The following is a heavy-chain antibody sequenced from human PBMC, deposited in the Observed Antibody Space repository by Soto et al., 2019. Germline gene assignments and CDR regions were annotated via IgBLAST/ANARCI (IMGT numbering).Heavy chain of an antibody. CDR1: GGSISSGGYY. CDR2: IYYSGST. D-gene: IGHD6-13*01. CDR3: ARATSSSWYFPPCFDY. J-gene: IGHJ4*02. Sequence: SETLSLTCTVSGGSISSGGYYWSWIRQHPGKGLEWIGYIYYSGSTYYNPSLKSRVTISVDTSKNQFSLKLSSVTAADTAVYYCARATSSSWYFPPCFDYWGQGTLVTVSS. V-gene: IGHV4-31*03.